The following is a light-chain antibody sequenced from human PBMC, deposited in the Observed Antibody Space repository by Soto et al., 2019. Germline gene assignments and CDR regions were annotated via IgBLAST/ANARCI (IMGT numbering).Light chain of an antibody. V-gene: IGKV1-33*01. CDR3: QQYDNLPPYT. CDR1: QDISNY. J-gene: IGKJ2*01. CDR2: DAS. Sequence: IQMTQSPSSLSASVGDRVTITCQASQDISNYLNWYQQKPGKAPKLLIYDASNLEKGVPSRFSGSGSGTDFTFTISSLQPEDIATYYCQQYDNLPPYTFGQGTKPEIK.